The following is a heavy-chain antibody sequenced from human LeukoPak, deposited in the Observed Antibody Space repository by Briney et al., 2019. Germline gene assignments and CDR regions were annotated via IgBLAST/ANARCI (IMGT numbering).Heavy chain of an antibody. CDR1: RFTFSSYG. CDR2: ISSSSSTI. V-gene: IGHV3-48*01. Sequence: GGSLRLSCAASRFTFSSYGMSWVRQAPGKGLQWVSYISSSSSTIYYADSVKGRFTISRDNAKNSLYLQMSSLRAEDTAVYYCARSSRELGGYAPWELMPPFDYWGQGTLVTVSS. D-gene: IGHD1-7*01. CDR3: ARSSRELGGYAPWELMPPFDY. J-gene: IGHJ4*02.